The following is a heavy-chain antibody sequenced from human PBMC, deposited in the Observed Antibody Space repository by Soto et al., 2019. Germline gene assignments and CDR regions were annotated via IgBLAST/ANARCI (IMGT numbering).Heavy chain of an antibody. J-gene: IGHJ4*02. CDR1: GFTVSSSY. CDR3: ARVPAAGIFDY. Sequence: EVQLVESGGGLVQPGGSLRLSCAASGFTVSSSYMSWVRQAPGKGLEWVSVIYSGGSTYYADSVKGRFTISRDNSKNTLYLQMNSLRAEDTAVYYCARVPAAGIFDYWGQGTLVTVSS. D-gene: IGHD6-13*01. V-gene: IGHV3-66*01. CDR2: IYSGGST.